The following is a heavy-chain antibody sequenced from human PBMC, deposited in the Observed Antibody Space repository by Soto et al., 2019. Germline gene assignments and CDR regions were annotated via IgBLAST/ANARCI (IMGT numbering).Heavy chain of an antibody. CDR3: ARDRLALTGYSTYYYGMDV. CDR2: INAGNGNT. Sequence: ASVKVSCKASGYTFTSYAMHWVRQAPGQRLEWMGWINAGNGNTKYSQKFQGRVTITRDTSASTAYMELSSLRSEDTAVYYCARDRLALTGYSTYYYGMDVWGQGTTVTVSS. J-gene: IGHJ6*02. CDR1: GYTFTSYA. V-gene: IGHV1-3*01. D-gene: IGHD3-9*01.